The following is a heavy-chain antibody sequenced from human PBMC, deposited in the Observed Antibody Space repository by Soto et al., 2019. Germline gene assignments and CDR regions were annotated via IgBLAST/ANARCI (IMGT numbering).Heavy chain of an antibody. J-gene: IGHJ3*02. V-gene: IGHV1-3*01. CDR2: INAGNGNT. CDR1: GYIFTSYA. D-gene: IGHD3-22*01. Sequence: ASVKVSCKASGYIFTSYAMHWVRQPPGRRLEWMGWINAGNGNTKYSQKFQGRVTITRDTSASTAYMELSSLRSEDTAVYYCATRGVSSGYYYDNDAFDIWGQGTMVTVSS. CDR3: ATRGVSSGYYYDNDAFDI.